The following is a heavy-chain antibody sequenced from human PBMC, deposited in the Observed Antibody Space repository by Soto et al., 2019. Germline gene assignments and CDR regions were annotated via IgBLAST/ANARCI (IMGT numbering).Heavy chain of an antibody. CDR1: GFTFSSYA. CDR3: ARALGRINPVVNSHFDNSPNNYFDY. V-gene: IGHV3-30-3*01. Sequence: GGSLRISCAASGFTFSSYAMHWVRQAPGKGLEWVAVISYDGSNKYYADSVKGRFTISRDNSKNTLYLQMNSLRAEDTAVYYCARALGRINPVVNSHFDNSPNNYFDYWGQGTLVTVSS. J-gene: IGHJ4*02. CDR2: ISYDGSNK. D-gene: IGHD3-22*01.